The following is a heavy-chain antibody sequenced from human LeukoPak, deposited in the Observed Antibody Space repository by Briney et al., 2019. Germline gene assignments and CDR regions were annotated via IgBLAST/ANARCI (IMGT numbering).Heavy chain of an antibody. J-gene: IGHJ6*03. Sequence: GASVKVSCKASGYTFTSYGISWVRQAPGQGLEWMGWISGYNGNTDYAQMFQGRVTVTTDTSTSTAYMELRGLRSDDTAVYYCARDLGYFGSGTYARDYYHYMAVWGKGTTVTDSS. CDR1: GYTFTSYG. CDR3: ARDLGYFGSGTYARDYYHYMAV. D-gene: IGHD3-10*01. CDR2: ISGYNGNT. V-gene: IGHV1-18*01.